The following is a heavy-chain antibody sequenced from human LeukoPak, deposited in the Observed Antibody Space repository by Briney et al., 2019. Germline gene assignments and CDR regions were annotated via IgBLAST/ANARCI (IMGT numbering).Heavy chain of an antibody. CDR3: ARDSSEFRSLIPH. CDR2: IIPMFGTA. Sequence: SVKVSCKASGGTFSSYAISWVRPAPGRGLEWMGGIIPMFGTAKYAQKFQGRVTITADESTSTAYMELRSLRSEDTAVYYCARDSSEFRSLIPHWGQGTLVIVSS. D-gene: IGHD2-21*01. J-gene: IGHJ1*01. CDR1: GGTFSSYA. V-gene: IGHV1-69*13.